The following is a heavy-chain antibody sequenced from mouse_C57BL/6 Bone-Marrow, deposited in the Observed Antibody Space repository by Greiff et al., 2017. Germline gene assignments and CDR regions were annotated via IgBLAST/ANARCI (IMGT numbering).Heavy chain of an antibody. J-gene: IGHJ4*01. CDR1: GFTFSSYA. CDR3: TRGAVYYYAMDY. V-gene: IGHV5-9-1*02. Sequence: EVQRVESGEGLVKPGGSLKLSCAASGFTFSSYAMSWVRQTPEKRLEWVAYISSGGDYIYYADTVKGRFTISRDNARNTLYLQMSSLKSEDTAMYYCTRGAVYYYAMDYWGQGTSVTVSS. CDR2: ISSGGDYI.